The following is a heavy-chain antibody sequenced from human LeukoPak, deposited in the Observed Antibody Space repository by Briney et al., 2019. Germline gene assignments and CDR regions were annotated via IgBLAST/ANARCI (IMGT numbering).Heavy chain of an antibody. CDR2: IYYSGCT. J-gene: IGHJ3*02. CDR3: ASGEDAAFDI. CDR1: GSSINSYY. Sequence: SETLSLTCTVSGSSINSYYWSWIRQPPGKGLEWIGYIYYSGCTNYNPSLKSRVTISVDTSKNQFSLKLSSVTAADTAVYYCASGEDAAFDIWGQGTMVTVSS. V-gene: IGHV4-59*01. D-gene: IGHD3-10*01.